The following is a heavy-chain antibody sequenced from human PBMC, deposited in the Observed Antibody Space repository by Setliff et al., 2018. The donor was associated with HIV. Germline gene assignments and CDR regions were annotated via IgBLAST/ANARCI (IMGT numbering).Heavy chain of an antibody. CDR1: GLTVSSYA. D-gene: IGHD3-9*01. CDR2: IYSGGSST. J-gene: IGHJ4*02. CDR3: AKGPYYVILTGHFLFSYYFAY. Sequence: GSLRLSCAASGLTVSSYAMSWVRQAPGRGLEWVSLIYSGGSSTYYADSVKGRFTMTRDNSKNTLYLQMNSLGAEVTAVYSCAKGPYYVILTGHFLFSYYFAYWGQVTLVTVSS. V-gene: IGHV3-23*03.